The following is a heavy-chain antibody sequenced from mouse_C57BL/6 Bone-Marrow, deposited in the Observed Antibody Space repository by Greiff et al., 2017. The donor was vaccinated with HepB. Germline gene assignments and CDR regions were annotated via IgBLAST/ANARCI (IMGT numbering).Heavy chain of an antibody. Sequence: EVQWVESGGDLVKPGGSLKLSCAASGFTFSSYGMSWVRQTPDKRLEWVATISSGGSYTYYPDSVKGRFTISRDNAKNTLYLQMSSLKSEDTAMYYCARRGYYGSSAWFAYWGQGTLVTVSA. CDR3: ARRGYYGSSAWFAY. D-gene: IGHD1-1*01. J-gene: IGHJ3*01. CDR1: GFTFSSYG. V-gene: IGHV5-6*01. CDR2: ISSGGSYT.